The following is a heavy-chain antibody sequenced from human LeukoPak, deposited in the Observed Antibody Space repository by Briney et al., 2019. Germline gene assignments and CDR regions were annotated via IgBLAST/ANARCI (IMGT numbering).Heavy chain of an antibody. CDR3: ARGYCSSTSCTRRGSGYYYYYMDV. D-gene: IGHD2-2*01. CDR2: ISAYNGNT. J-gene: IGHJ6*03. CDR1: GYTFTNYG. Sequence: ASVKVSCKASGYTFTNYGFSWVRQAPGQGLEWMGWISAYNGNTNYAQKLQGRVTMTTDTSTSTAYMELRSLRSDDTAVYYCARGYCSSTSCTRRGSGYYYYYMDVWGKGTTVTVSS. V-gene: IGHV1-18*01.